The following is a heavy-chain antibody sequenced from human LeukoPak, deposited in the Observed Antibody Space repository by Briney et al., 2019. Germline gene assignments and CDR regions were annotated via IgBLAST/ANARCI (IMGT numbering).Heavy chain of an antibody. D-gene: IGHD3-10*01. CDR3: ATYAGSYSKYFQH. J-gene: IGHJ1*01. V-gene: IGHV5-51*01. CDR1: EYSFTNYW. Sequence: GESLKISCKGSEYSFTNYWIGWVRQMPGKGLECMGIIYPGDSDTRYSPSSQGQVTISADKYISTAYLQWSSLKASDTAMYFCATYAGSYSKYFQHWGQGTLVTVSS. CDR2: IYPGDSDT.